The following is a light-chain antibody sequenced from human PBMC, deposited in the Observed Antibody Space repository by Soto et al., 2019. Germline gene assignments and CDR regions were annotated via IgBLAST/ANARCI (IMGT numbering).Light chain of an antibody. CDR2: EVS. CDR1: SSDVGGYNY. CDR3: NSYTSSSTDVTDVV. V-gene: IGLV2-14*01. J-gene: IGLJ2*01. Sequence: QSALTQPASVSGPPGQSITISCTGTSSDVGGYNYVSWYQQHPGKAPKLMIYEVSNRPSGVSNRFSGSKSGNTASLTISGLQPEDEADYYCNSYTSSSTDVTDVVFGGGTKLTVL.